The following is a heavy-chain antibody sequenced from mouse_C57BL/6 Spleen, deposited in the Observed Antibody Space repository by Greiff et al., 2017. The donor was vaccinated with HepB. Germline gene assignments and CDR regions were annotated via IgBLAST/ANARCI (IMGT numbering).Heavy chain of an antibody. D-gene: IGHD1-1*01. Sequence: EVQRVESGGGLVQSGRSLRLSCATSGFTFSDFYMEWVRQAPGKGLEWIAASRNKANDYTTEYSASVKGRFIVSRDTSQSILYLQMNALRAEDTAIYYCARDGGYYGSSPLWYFDVWGTGTTVTVSS. CDR1: GFTFSDFY. CDR3: ARDGGYYGSSPLWYFDV. CDR2: SRNKANDYTT. V-gene: IGHV7-1*01. J-gene: IGHJ1*03.